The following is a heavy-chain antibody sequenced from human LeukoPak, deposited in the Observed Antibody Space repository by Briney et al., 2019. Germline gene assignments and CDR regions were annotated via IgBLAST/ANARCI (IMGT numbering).Heavy chain of an antibody. CDR2: IRSKAYGGTT. D-gene: IGHD1-26*01. Sequence: PGRSLRLSCAASGFTFGDYAMSWVRQAPGKGLEWVGFIRSKAYGGTTEYAASVKGTFTISRDDSKSIAYLQMNSLKAEDTAVYYCTREAGATIGYWGQGTLVTVSS. CDR1: GFTFGDYA. CDR3: TREAGATIGY. J-gene: IGHJ4*02. V-gene: IGHV3-49*04.